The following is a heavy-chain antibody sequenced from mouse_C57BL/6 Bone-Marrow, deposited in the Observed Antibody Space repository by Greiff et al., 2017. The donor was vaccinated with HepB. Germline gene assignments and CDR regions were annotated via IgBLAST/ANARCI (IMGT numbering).Heavy chain of an antibody. J-gene: IGHJ2*01. D-gene: IGHD1-1*01. CDR2: IDPANGNT. Sequence: VQLQQSVAELVRPGASVKLSCTASGFNIKNTYMHWVKQRPEQGLEWIGRIDPANGNTKYAPKFQGKANITADTSSNTASLQLSSLTSEDTALYYWALPGIYYYGSVYWGQGTTLTVSS. CDR1: GFNIKNTY. CDR3: ALPGIYYYGSVY. V-gene: IGHV14-3*01.